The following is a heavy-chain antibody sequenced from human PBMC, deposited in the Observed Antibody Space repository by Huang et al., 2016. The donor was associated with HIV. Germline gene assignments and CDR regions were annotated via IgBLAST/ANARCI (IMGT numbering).Heavy chain of an antibody. CDR2: INHSAST. D-gene: IGHD2-21*02. Sequence: QVRLEPWGAGLLKPSETLSLTCAVYGGSFSGYLWTWIRQSPGKGFEWIGEINHSASTTYNPSLTTRGTITGDMAKNQCCLKMTSLTVTDTAVYFCARCLRFCRGGDCFPTHFQHWSQG. J-gene: IGHJ1*01. V-gene: IGHV4-34*02. CDR1: GGSFSGYL. CDR3: ARCLRFCRGGDCFPTHFQH.